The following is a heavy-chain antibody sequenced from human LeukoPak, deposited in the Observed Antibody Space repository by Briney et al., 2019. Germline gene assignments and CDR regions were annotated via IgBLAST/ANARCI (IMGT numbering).Heavy chain of an antibody. D-gene: IGHD2-8*02. CDR3: ARHGYCTGGVRYPTDFDY. Sequence: SETLSLTCTVSGGSISSSSYYCGWIRQPPGKGLEWIGSIYYSGSTYYNPPLKSRVTISVDTSKNQFSLKLSSVTAADTAVYYCARHGYCTGGVRYPTDFDYWGQGTLVTVSS. V-gene: IGHV4-39*01. CDR1: GGSISSSSYY. J-gene: IGHJ4*02. CDR2: IYYSGST.